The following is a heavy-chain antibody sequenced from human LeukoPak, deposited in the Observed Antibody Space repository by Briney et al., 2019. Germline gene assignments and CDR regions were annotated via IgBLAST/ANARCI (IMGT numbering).Heavy chain of an antibody. Sequence: GGSLRLSCAASGFTFSSYSMNWVRQAPGKGLEWVSSISSSSSYIYYVDSVKGRFTISRDNAKNSLYLQMNSLRAEDTAVYYCAPISVAGTRGQFDYWGQGTLVTVSS. CDR1: GFTFSSYS. V-gene: IGHV3-21*01. CDR2: ISSSSSYI. CDR3: APISVAGTRGQFDY. J-gene: IGHJ4*02. D-gene: IGHD6-19*01.